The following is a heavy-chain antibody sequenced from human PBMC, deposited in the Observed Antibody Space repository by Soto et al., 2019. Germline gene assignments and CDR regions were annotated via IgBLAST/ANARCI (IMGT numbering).Heavy chain of an antibody. J-gene: IGHJ4*02. CDR3: AKKGGYSYGYGSFDY. V-gene: IGHV3-23*01. D-gene: IGHD5-18*01. Sequence: GGSLRLSCAASGFTFSSYAMSWVRQAPGKGLEWVSAISGSGGSTYYADSVKGRFTISRDNSKNTLYLQMNSLRAEDTAVYYCAKKGGYSYGYGSFDYWGQGTLVTVSS. CDR2: ISGSGGST. CDR1: GFTFSSYA.